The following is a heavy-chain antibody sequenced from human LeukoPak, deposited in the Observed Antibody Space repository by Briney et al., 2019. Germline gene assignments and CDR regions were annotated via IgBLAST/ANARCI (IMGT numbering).Heavy chain of an antibody. J-gene: IGHJ5*01. Sequence: PGGSLRLSYAASGFTFRDYYMTWMRQAPGKGLEWLSYISSSGDTIYYADSVKGRFTISRDNSKNTLYLQMNSLRAEDTAVYYCANWDASHSNGWYDFWGQGTLVTVSS. V-gene: IGHV3-11*01. CDR2: ISSSGDTI. D-gene: IGHD6-19*01. CDR1: GFTFRDYY. CDR3: ANWDASHSNGWYDF.